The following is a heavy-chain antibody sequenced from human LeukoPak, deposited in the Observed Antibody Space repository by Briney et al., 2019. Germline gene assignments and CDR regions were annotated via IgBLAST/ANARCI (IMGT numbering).Heavy chain of an antibody. D-gene: IGHD2-2*01. V-gene: IGHV5-51*01. J-gene: IGHJ4*02. CDR3: ARPGYCSSTSCYAFDY. Sequence: GESLQISCQGSGYSFSSYWIGWVRQMPGKGLEWMGIIYPGDSDTRYSPSFQGQVTISADKSISTAYLQWSSLKASDTAMYYCARPGYCSSTSCYAFDYWGQGTLVTVPS. CDR1: GYSFSSYW. CDR2: IYPGDSDT.